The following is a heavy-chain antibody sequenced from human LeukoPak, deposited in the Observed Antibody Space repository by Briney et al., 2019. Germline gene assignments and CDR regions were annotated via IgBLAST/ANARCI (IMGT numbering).Heavy chain of an antibody. V-gene: IGHV3-21*01. J-gene: IGHJ6*04. CDR2: ISSSSSYI. CDR1: GFTFSSYS. D-gene: IGHD3-10*01. CDR3: ARDFTMVRGVPYYYGMDV. Sequence: GGSLRLSCAASGFTFSSYSMNWVRQAPGKGLEWVSSISSSSSYIYYADSVKGRFTISRGNAKNSLCLQMNSLRAEDTAVYYCARDFTMVRGVPYYYGMDVWGKGTTVTVSS.